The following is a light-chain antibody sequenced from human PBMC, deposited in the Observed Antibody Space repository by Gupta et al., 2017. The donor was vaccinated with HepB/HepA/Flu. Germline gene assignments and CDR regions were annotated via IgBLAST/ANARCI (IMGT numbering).Light chain of an antibody. CDR3: QQHNNLPSLT. CDR2: GAS. Sequence: EIVMTQSPATLSVSPGERATLSCRASQSVSSNLAWYQQKPGQAPRLLIYGASTRATGIPARFSGSGSGTEFTLTISSLQSEDFAVYYCQQHNNLPSLTFGGGTKVEIK. CDR1: QSVSSN. J-gene: IGKJ4*01. V-gene: IGKV3-15*01.